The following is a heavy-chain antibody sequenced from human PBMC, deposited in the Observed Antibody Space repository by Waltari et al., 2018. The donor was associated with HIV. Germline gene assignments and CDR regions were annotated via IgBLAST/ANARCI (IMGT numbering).Heavy chain of an antibody. J-gene: IGHJ6*01. Sequence: QVHLEQWGTGLLRPSETLSLTCAVYGGSFRGYYWSWTLQSPGRGLEWIGEVNHVGRTNYSPSLKGRVTVSVDTSKNQFSLTMRSVTAADTAVYYCARDSAPGLAVDDDDGEFFYYGLDVWGQGTTVTVSS. CDR1: GGSFRGYY. D-gene: IGHD6-19*01. V-gene: IGHV4-34*01. CDR2: VNHVGRT. CDR3: ARDSAPGLAVDDDDGEFFYYGLDV.